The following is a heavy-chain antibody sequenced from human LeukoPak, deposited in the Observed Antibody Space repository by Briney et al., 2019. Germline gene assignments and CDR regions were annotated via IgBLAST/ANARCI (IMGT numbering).Heavy chain of an antibody. J-gene: IGHJ6*04. CDR2: IKQDGSEK. Sequence: PGGSLRLSCAASGFTFSSYWMSWVRQAPGKGLEWVANIKQDGSEKYYVDSVKGRFTISRDNAKNSPYLQMNSLRAEDTAVYYCAVLGITMIGGVWGKGTTVTISS. CDR3: AVLGITMIGGV. CDR1: GFTFSSYW. D-gene: IGHD3-10*02. V-gene: IGHV3-7*01.